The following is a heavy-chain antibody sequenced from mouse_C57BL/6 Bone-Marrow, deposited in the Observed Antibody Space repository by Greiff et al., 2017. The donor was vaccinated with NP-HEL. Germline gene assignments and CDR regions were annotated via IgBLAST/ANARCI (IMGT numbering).Heavy chain of an antibody. CDR3: ARLDSSGYYAMDY. V-gene: IGHV5-15*01. D-gene: IGHD3-2*02. Sequence: EVKLMESGGGLVQPGASLKLSCAASGFTFSDYGMAWVRQAPRKGPEWVAFISNLAYSIYYADTVTGRFTISRENAKNTLYLEMSSLRSEDTAMYYCARLDSSGYYAMDYWGQGTSVTVSS. J-gene: IGHJ4*01. CDR1: GFTFSDYG. CDR2: ISNLAYSI.